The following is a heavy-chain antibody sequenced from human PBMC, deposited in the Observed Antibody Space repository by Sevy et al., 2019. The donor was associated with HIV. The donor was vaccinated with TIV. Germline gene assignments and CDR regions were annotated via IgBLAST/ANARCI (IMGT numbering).Heavy chain of an antibody. Sequence: GSLRLSCAASGFTFSSYDMHWVRQAKGKGLEWVSAIGTAGDTYYPGSVKGRFTISRENAKNSLYLQMNSLRAGDTAVYYCARGGSIAAHAFDIWGQGTMVTVSS. J-gene: IGHJ3*02. D-gene: IGHD6-6*01. CDR2: IGTAGDT. CDR3: ARGGSIAAHAFDI. V-gene: IGHV3-13*01. CDR1: GFTFSSYD.